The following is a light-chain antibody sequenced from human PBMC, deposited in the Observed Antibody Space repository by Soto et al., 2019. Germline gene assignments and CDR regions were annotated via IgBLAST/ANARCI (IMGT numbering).Light chain of an antibody. Sequence: LTQSPGTLSLSPGGTATLSCRASQSVSSSYLAWYQQKPGQAPRLLIYGASSRATGIPDRFSGSGSGTDFTLTISRLEPEAFAVYYCQQYNDWPRTFGQGTK. CDR3: QQYNDWPRT. CDR2: GAS. CDR1: QSVSSSY. V-gene: IGKV3-20*01. J-gene: IGKJ1*01.